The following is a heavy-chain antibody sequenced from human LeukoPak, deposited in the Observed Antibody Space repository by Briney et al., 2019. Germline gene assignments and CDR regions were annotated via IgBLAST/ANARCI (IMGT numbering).Heavy chain of an antibody. CDR3: ATHGYNYYFDY. J-gene: IGHJ4*02. D-gene: IGHD5-24*01. CDR1: GGSISSYY. Sequence: SETLSFTCTVSGGSISSYYWNWIRQPPGKGLEWIGYIYCSGSTNYNPSLKSRVTISVDTSKNQFSLKLSSVTAADTAVYYCATHGYNYYFDYWGQGTLVTVSS. CDR2: IYCSGST. V-gene: IGHV4-59*01.